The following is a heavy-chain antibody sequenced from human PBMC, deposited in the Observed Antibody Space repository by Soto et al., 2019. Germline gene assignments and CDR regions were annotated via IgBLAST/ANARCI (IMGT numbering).Heavy chain of an antibody. J-gene: IGHJ4*02. Sequence: PGGSLRLSCAASGFTFSRQAMHWVRQAPGRGLEWVAVIWYHGVDKYYADSVKGRFTISRDNSKNTVYLQMNSLRGEDTAVYYCETGLLGLRTGGNCPLDSWGQGSLVTVSS. V-gene: IGHV3-33*01. D-gene: IGHD3-16*01. CDR2: IWYHGVDK. CDR3: ETGLLGLRTGGNCPLDS. CDR1: GFTFSRQA.